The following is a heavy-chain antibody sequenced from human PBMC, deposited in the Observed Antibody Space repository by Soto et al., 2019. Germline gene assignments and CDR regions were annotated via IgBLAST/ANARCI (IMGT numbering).Heavy chain of an antibody. Sequence: SETLSLTCTVSGGSINTFYWSWVRQSAGKGLEWIGRIFSSGSTSFNPSLESRVAMSVDTSKNHFSLNLSSVTAADMAVYYCARERSYSVYNFAHGIQLWSFDFWGQGALVTVSS. J-gene: IGHJ4*02. CDR1: GGSINTFY. V-gene: IGHV4-4*07. D-gene: IGHD5-12*01. CDR3: ARERSYSVYNFAHGIQLWSFDF. CDR2: IFSSGST.